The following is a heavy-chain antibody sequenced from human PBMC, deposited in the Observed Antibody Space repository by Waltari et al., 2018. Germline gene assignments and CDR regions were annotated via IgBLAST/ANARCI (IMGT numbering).Heavy chain of an antibody. J-gene: IGHJ4*02. V-gene: IGHV3-33*01. Sequence: QVQLVESGGGVVQPGRSLRLSCAASGFTFSRFGMHWVRRAPGKGLEWVAVLWHDGSNEYYVDSVKGRFTISRDNSKNTLYLQMNSLRAEDSAVYYCASQSTTLFDYWGQGTLVTVSS. CDR1: GFTFSRFG. CDR2: LWHDGSNE. CDR3: ASQSTTLFDY. D-gene: IGHD2-15*01.